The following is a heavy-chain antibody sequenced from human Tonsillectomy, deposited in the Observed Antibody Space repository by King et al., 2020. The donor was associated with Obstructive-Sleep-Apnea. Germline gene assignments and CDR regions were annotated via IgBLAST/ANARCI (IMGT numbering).Heavy chain of an antibody. CDR1: GLTFSSYA. CDR2: ISGSGERT. CDR3: VYYLWGLADCGGGDCYTNYYFGMDV. Sequence: VQLVESGGGLVQPGGSLRLACAVSGLTFSSYAMYWVRQAPERGLEWVSGISGSGERTYYSDSIKGRFSIPRENSRNTLYLQMNSLRAGDTAIYYCVYYLWGLADCGGGDCYTNYYFGMDVWGQGTTVTVSS. D-gene: IGHD2-21*02. V-gene: IGHV3-23*04. J-gene: IGHJ6*02.